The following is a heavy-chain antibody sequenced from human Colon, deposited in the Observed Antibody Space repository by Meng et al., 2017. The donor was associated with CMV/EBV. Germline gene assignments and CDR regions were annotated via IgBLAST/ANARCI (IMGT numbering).Heavy chain of an antibody. CDR2: IYNTGNT. Sequence: LRLSCTVSGASISGGDVYWNWLRQSPGKGLEWIGYIYNTGNTFYTPSLKSRVVISLDTSTNQFSLELAYATAADTAMYYCARDASAGFGDWGRGILVTVSS. V-gene: IGHV4-30-4*08. J-gene: IGHJ4*02. CDR3: ARDASAGFGD. D-gene: IGHD3-10*01. CDR1: GASISGGDVY.